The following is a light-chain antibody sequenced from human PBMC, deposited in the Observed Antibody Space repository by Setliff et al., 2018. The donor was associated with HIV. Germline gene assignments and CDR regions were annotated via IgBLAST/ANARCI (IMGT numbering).Light chain of an antibody. CDR2: SNN. CDR1: NSNIGSNS. J-gene: IGLJ1*01. CDR3: AAWDDSLNGYYV. V-gene: IGLV1-44*01. Sequence: QSVLTQPPSASGTPGQRATISCSGSNSNIGSNSVNWYQQLPGTAPKLLIYSNNQRPSGVPDRFSGSKSGTSASLAISGLQSEDEADYYCAAWDDSLNGYYVFGTGTKV.